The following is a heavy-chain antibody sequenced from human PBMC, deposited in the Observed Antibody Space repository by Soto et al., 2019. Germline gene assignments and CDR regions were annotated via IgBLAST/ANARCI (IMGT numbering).Heavy chain of an antibody. D-gene: IGHD2-2*01. CDR2: IKQDGSEK. CDR1: GFTFSSYW. J-gene: IGHJ6*02. Sequence: PGVSLRLSCAASGFTFSSYWMRWVRQAPGKGLEWVANIKQDGSEKYYVDSVKGRFTISRDNAKNSLYLQINSLRAEDTAVYYCARSPRLSMYYYYGMDVWGQGTTVTVS. CDR3: ARSPRLSMYYYYGMDV. V-gene: IGHV3-7*03.